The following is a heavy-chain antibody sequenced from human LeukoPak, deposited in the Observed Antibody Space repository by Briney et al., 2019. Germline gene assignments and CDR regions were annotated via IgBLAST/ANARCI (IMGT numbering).Heavy chain of an antibody. CDR3: VSGQVAPRLWAEY. CDR2: IIHTGST. J-gene: IGHJ4*02. Sequence: SETLSLTCAVYGVSFSSHYWSWLRQPPGKGLEWVGEIIHTGSTKYNQSLESRVARSPDASRNQFSLEFSSMTGLDTTVSSCVSGQVAPRLWAEYWGQGTLVIVSS. CDR1: GVSFSSHY. D-gene: IGHD3-16*01. V-gene: IGHV4-34*12.